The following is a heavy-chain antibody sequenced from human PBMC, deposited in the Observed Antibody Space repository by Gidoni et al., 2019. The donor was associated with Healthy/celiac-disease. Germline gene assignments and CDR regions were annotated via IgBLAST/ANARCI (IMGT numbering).Heavy chain of an antibody. D-gene: IGHD6-19*01. CDR1: GGSIISSRSY. CDR2: IYYSGST. Sequence: QLQLQESGPGLVKPSETLSLTCTVSGGSIISSRSYWGWIRQPPGKGLEWIGSIYYSGSTYYNPALKRRVTISVDTSKNQFALKLSAVTAADTAVYYCARDLGDSSGWFGGYYFDYWGQGTLVTVSS. J-gene: IGHJ4*02. CDR3: ARDLGDSSGWFGGYYFDY. V-gene: IGHV4-39*07.